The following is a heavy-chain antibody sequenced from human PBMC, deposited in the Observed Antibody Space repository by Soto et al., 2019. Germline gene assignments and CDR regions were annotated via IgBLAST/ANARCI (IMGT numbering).Heavy chain of an antibody. V-gene: IGHV3-23*01. CDR3: AKRFFGSGSPPGAFDV. CDR1: GFTFSKYA. CDR2: ISSSGNGT. J-gene: IGHJ3*01. Sequence: VGSLRLSCAASGFTFSKYAMSWVRQAPGKGPEWVSFISSSGNGTYYADSVKGRFTISRDNSKNTLYVQMNNLRAEDTAMYYCAKRFFGSGSPPGAFDVWGQGTMVTVSS. D-gene: IGHD3-10*01.